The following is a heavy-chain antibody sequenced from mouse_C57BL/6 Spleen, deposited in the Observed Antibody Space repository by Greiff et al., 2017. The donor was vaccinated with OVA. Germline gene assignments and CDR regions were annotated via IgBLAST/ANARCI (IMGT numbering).Heavy chain of an antibody. CDR2: ISSGSSTI. Sequence: DVMLVESGGGLVKPGGSLKLSCAASGFTFSDYGMHWVRQAPEKGLEWVAYISSGSSTIYYADTVKGRFTITRDNAKNTLFLQMTSLRSEDAAMYYCARHPPFAYWGQGTLVTVSA. CDR3: ARHPPFAY. V-gene: IGHV5-17*01. CDR1: GFTFSDYG. J-gene: IGHJ3*01.